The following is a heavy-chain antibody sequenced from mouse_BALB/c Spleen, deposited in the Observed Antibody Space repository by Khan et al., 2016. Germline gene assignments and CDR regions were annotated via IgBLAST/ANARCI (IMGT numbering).Heavy chain of an antibody. J-gene: IGHJ3*01. CDR3: ARAGYYGYLAY. CDR2: INPDSSTI. D-gene: IGHD1-1*01. V-gene: IGHV4-1*02. Sequence: EVKLLESGGGLVQPGGSLKLSCAASGFDFSRYWMSWVRQAPGKGLEWIGEINPDSSTINYTPSLKDKFIISRDHAKNTLYLQMSKVRSEDTAVYYRARAGYYGYLAYWGQGTLVTVSA. CDR1: GFDFSRYW.